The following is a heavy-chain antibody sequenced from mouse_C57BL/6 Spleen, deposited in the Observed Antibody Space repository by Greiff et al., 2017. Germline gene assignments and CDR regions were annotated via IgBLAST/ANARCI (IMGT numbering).Heavy chain of an antibody. Sequence: VQLQQPGAELVKPGASVKLSCKASGYTFTSYWMHWVKQRPGQGLEWIGMIHPNSGSTNYNEKFKIKATLTVDKSSSTAYMQLSSLTSEDSAVYYCARGDYYGSHWGEGTTLTVSS. CDR3: ARGDYYGSH. CDR1: GYTFTSYW. D-gene: IGHD1-1*01. CDR2: IHPNSGST. V-gene: IGHV1-64*01. J-gene: IGHJ2*01.